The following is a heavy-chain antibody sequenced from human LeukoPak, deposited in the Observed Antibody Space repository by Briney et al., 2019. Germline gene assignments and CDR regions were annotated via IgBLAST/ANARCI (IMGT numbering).Heavy chain of an antibody. J-gene: IGHJ4*02. CDR1: GFIVSSNY. Sequence: GGSLRLSCAASGFIVSSNYMSWVRQALGKGLEWVSVIYSGGSTYYADSVKGRFTISRDNSKNTLYLQMNSLRAEDTAVYYCARGDSSGYPIDYWGQGTLVTVSS. CDR3: ARGDSSGYPIDY. CDR2: IYSGGST. V-gene: IGHV3-53*01. D-gene: IGHD3-22*01.